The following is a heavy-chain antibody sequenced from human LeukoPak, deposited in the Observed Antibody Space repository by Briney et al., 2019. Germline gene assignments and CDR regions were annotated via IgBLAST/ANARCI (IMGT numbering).Heavy chain of an antibody. V-gene: IGHV3-66*02. CDR3: ASQPTTYYDFWSGYRHPEYFQH. CDR1: GFTVSSNY. J-gene: IGHJ1*01. CDR2: IYSGGST. D-gene: IGHD3-3*01. Sequence: GGSLRLSCAASGFTVSSNYMSWVRQAPGKGLEWVSVIYSGGSTYYADSVKGRFTISRDNSKNTLYLQMNSLRAEDTAVYYCASQPTTYYDFWSGYRHPEYFQHWSQGTLVTVSS.